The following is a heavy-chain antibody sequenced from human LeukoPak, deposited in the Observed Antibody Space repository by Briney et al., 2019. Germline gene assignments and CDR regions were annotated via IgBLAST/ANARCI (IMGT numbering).Heavy chain of an antibody. J-gene: IGHJ4*02. V-gene: IGHV3-30*03. D-gene: IGHD3-10*01. Sequence: GGSLRLSCAASGFIFSRYGMHWVRQAPGKGLEWVAVISYHGINKYYADSVKGRFTISRDNSKDTLYLQMNSLRAEDTAVYYCARDRGPRTGFMVREAYDYWGQGTLVTVSS. CDR1: GFIFSRYG. CDR2: ISYHGINK. CDR3: ARDRGPRTGFMVREAYDY.